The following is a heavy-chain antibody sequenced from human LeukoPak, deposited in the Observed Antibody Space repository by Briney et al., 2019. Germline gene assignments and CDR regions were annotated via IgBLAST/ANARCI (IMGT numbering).Heavy chain of an antibody. CDR3: ARRYDTSGRLDY. V-gene: IGHV4-59*08. D-gene: IGHD3-22*01. J-gene: IGHJ4*02. CDR1: GGSISTYY. CDR2: IYYIGGT. Sequence: SETLSLTCTVSGGSISTYYWSWIRQPPGKGLEWIGYIYYIGGTNYNPSLKSRVTISLDTSKNQFSLKLNSVTAADTAVYYCARRYDTSGRLDYWGQGTLVTLSS.